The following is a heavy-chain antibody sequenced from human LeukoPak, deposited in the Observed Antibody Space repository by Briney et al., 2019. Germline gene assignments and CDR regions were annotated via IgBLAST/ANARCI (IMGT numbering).Heavy chain of an antibody. Sequence: PGGSLRLSCAASGFTFSDYEMNWVRQAPEKGLEWVSYISAGAGVIFYADSVKGRFSITRDNAKNSLFLQMNSLRAEDTAVYYCAKSSPMTMVRGANDYWGQGTLVTVSS. CDR2: ISAGAGVI. CDR3: AKSSPMTMVRGANDY. J-gene: IGHJ4*02. D-gene: IGHD3-10*01. V-gene: IGHV3-48*03. CDR1: GFTFSDYE.